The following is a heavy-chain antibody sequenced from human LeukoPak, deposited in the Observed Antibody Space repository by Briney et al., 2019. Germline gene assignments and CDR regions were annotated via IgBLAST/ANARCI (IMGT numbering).Heavy chain of an antibody. CDR2: INPSGST. J-gene: IGHJ4*02. CDR1: GGSISSGDYY. D-gene: IGHD2-21*02. CDR3: VRGSRVYCGGDCYYY. V-gene: IGHV4-61*03. Sequence: PSETLSLTCTVSGGSISSGDYYWSWIRQPPDKGLEWIGEINPSGSTNYNPSLKTRVTISTDTSKNHFSLNLNSVTAADTGVYYCVRGSRVYCGGDCYYYWGQGTLVTVSS.